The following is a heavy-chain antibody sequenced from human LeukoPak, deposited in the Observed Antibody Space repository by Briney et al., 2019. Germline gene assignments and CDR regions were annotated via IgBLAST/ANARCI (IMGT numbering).Heavy chain of an antibody. CDR1: GFPFSDHY. J-gene: IGHJ4*02. D-gene: IGHD4-17*01. CDR3: AGPYEYGDFSY. Sequence: PGGSLRLSCAASGFPFSDHYMIWIRQPPGKGLEWVSYIDYDGTGMPYADSVKGRFTISRDNANNTLYLQMSSLTVEDPAVYYCAGPYEYGDFSYWGQGSLVSVSS. V-gene: IGHV3-11*01. CDR2: IDYDGTGM.